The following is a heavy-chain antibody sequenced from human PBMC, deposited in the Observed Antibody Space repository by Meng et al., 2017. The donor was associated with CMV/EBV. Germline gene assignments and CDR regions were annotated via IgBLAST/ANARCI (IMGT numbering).Heavy chain of an antibody. CDR3: ARAILERCHRRLTLGSEPYYYYGMDV. J-gene: IGHJ6*02. CDR2: MNPNSGNT. Sequence: ASVKVSCKASGYTFTSYDINWVRQATGQGLEWMGWMNPNSGNTGYAQKFQGRVTMTRNTSISTAYMELSSLRSEDTAGYYCARAILERCHRRLTLGSEPYYYYGMDVWGQGTTVTVSS. CDR1: GYTFTSYD. D-gene: IGHD1-1*01. V-gene: IGHV1-8*01.